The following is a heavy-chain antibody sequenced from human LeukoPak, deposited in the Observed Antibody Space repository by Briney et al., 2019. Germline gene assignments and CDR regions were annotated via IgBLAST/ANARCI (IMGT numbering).Heavy chain of an antibody. V-gene: IGHV4-59*01. CDR1: GGSISSYH. CDR3: ASPSEDSSGWVSFDY. J-gene: IGHJ4*02. CDR2: IYYSGST. D-gene: IGHD6-19*01. Sequence: PSETLSLTCTVSGGSISSYHWSWIRQPPGKGLEWIGYIYYSGSTNYNPSLKSRVTISVDTSKNQFSLKLSSVTAADTAVYYCASPSEDSSGWVSFDYWGQGTLVTVSS.